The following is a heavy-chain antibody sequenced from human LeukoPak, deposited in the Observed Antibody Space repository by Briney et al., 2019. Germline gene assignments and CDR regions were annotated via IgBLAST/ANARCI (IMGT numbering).Heavy chain of an antibody. J-gene: IGHJ4*02. Sequence: PGGSLRLSCAASGFTFSSYAMSWVRQAPGKGLEWVSAISGSGGSTYYADSVKGRFTISRDNSKNTPYLQMNSLRAEDTAVYYCAKGPTYYDFWSGYYWGQGTLVTVSS. CDR3: AKGPTYYDFWSGYY. V-gene: IGHV3-23*01. CDR1: GFTFSSYA. D-gene: IGHD3-3*01. CDR2: ISGSGGST.